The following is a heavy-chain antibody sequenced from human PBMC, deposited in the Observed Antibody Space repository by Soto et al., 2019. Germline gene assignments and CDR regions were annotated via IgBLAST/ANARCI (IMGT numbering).Heavy chain of an antibody. J-gene: IGHJ6*02. V-gene: IGHV5-51*01. CDR3: ARHRRDSAMNI. CDR1: GYSLTDYW. CDR2: IYPGDSET. Sequence: GESLKISCKASGYSLTDYWFGWVRQMPGQGLEWMGIIYPGDSETRYSPSFQGQVTISADTSTSTAYLQWSSLRASDTATYYCARHRRDSAMNIWGPGTTVTVS. D-gene: IGHD6-25*01.